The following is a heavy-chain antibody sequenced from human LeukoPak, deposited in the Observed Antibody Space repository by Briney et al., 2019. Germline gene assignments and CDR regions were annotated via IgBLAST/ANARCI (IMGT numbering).Heavy chain of an antibody. CDR3: ARSRRVGNGEYPDY. Sequence: ASVKVSCKASGYTFAGYYMHWVRKTPGQGLEWMGWINPNTGDTNYGRKFQGRVTMTRDTSINTAYMELRSLRSDDTAVYYCARSRRVGNGEYPDYWGQGTLVTVSS. CDR1: GYTFAGYY. CDR2: INPNTGDT. D-gene: IGHD3-10*01. J-gene: IGHJ4*02. V-gene: IGHV1-2*02.